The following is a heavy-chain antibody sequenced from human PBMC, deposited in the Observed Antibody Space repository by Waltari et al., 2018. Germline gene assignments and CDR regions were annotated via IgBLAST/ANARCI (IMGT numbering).Heavy chain of an antibody. CDR1: GVSISSGDDH. CDR2: VYYSGST. V-gene: IGHV4-30-4*08. J-gene: IGHJ5*02. CDR3: ARADYYYDKNWFDP. Sequence: QVQLQESGPGLVKPSQTLSLTCTVSGVSISSGDDHWNWIRQTPGKGLEWIGYVYYSGSTYYNPSLKSRLTISGDTSKNQFYLHLNSVTAADTAVYYCARADYYYDKNWFDPWGQGTPVTVSS. D-gene: IGHD3-22*01.